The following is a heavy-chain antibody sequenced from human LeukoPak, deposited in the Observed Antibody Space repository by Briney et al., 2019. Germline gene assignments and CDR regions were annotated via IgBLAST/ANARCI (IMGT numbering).Heavy chain of an antibody. V-gene: IGHV3-7*01. CDR2: IKQDGSEK. CDR1: GGSLSGYY. J-gene: IGHJ4*02. Sequence: ETLSLTCALYGGSLSGYYWSWVRQAPGKGLEWVANIKQDGSEKYYVDSVKGRFTISRDNAKNSLYLQMSSLRAEDTAVYYCARAGTVAGTWDYWGQGTLVTVSS. D-gene: IGHD6-19*01. CDR3: ARAGTVAGTWDY.